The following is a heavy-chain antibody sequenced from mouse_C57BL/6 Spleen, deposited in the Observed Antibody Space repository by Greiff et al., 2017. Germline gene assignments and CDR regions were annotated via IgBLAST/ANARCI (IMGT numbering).Heavy chain of an antibody. J-gene: IGHJ2*01. CDR3: ARGGGLRGGDYFDY. CDR1: GYAFSSYW. D-gene: IGHD2-2*01. CDR2: IYPGDGDT. V-gene: IGHV1-80*01. Sequence: VQLQQSGAELVKPGASVKISCKASGYAFSSYWMNWVKQRPGKGLEWIGQIYPGDGDTNYNGKFKGKATLTADKSSSTAYMQLSSLTSEDSAVYFWARGGGLRGGDYFDYWGQGTTLTVSS.